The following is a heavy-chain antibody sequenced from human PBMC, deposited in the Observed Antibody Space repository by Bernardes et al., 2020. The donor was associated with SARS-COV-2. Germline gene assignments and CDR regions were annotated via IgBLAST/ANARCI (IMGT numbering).Heavy chain of an antibody. CDR2: ISYDGSLK. CDR3: VRDGRYFGSGSYSPRDY. D-gene: IGHD3-10*01. J-gene: IGHJ4*02. Sequence: GGSLRLSCEGSGFTFGSHTVHWVRKAPGKGLEWVSLISYDGSLKKYADSVQGRFRIYRDNSKNTVSLEIKSLRQEDTAVYYCVRDGRYFGSGSYSPRDYWGQGTLVTVSS. V-gene: IGHV3-30*04. CDR1: GFTFGSHT.